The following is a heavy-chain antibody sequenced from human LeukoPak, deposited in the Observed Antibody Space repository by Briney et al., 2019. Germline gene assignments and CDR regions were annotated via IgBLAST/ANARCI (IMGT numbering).Heavy chain of an antibody. CDR3: ARHGHYDFWSGYSPDY. CDR2: ISSNGGST. J-gene: IGHJ4*02. CDR1: GFTFSSYA. D-gene: IGHD3-3*01. V-gene: IGHV3-64*01. Sequence: PGGSLRLSCAASGFTFSSYAMHWVRQAPGKGLEYVSAISSNGGSTYYANSVKGRFTISRDNSKNTLYLQMGSLRAEDMAVYYCARHGHYDFWSGYSPDYWAREPWSPSPQ.